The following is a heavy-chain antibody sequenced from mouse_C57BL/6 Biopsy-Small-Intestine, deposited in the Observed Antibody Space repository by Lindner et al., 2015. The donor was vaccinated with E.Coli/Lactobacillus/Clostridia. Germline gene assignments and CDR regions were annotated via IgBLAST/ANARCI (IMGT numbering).Heavy chain of an antibody. CDR1: GYTFTSYV. CDR3: ARGLDIVVVPAAIALDYFDY. D-gene: IGHD1-1*01. J-gene: IGHJ2*01. V-gene: IGHV1-4*01. Sequence: SVKVSCKASGYTFTSYVITWVRQAPGQGLDWMGWISAYNGNTNYAQKLQARVTMTTDTSTSTAYMELRSLRSDDTAVYYCARGLDIVVVPAAIALDYFDYWGQGTLVTVSS. CDR2: ISAYNGNT.